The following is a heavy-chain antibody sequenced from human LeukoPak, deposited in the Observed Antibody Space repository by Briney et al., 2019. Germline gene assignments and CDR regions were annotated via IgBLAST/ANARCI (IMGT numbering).Heavy chain of an antibody. CDR2: IYSGGST. CDR1: EFTVSSNY. CDR3: ARGPLNWNLDY. J-gene: IGHJ4*02. V-gene: IGHV3-66*01. D-gene: IGHD1-20*01. Sequence: PGGSLRLSCAASEFTVSSNYMSWVRQAPGKGLEWVSVIYSGGSTYYADSVKGRFTISRDNSKNTLYLQMNSLRAEDTAVYYCARGPLNWNLDYWGQGTLVTVSS.